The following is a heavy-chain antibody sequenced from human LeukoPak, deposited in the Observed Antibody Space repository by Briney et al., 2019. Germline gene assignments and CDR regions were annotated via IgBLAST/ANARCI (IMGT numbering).Heavy chain of an antibody. V-gene: IGHV1-46*01. Sequence: ASVKVSCKASGSTFTTYYFHWVRQAPGQGLEWMGVVNPSGGSATSAQRFQGRVTMTSDTSTSTVYMELSSLRSEDTAIYYCAGGYSSRRSPRNYGMDVWGQGTTVTVSS. J-gene: IGHJ6*02. CDR2: VNPSGGSA. CDR3: AGGYSSRRSPRNYGMDV. D-gene: IGHD6-13*01. CDR1: GSTFTTYY.